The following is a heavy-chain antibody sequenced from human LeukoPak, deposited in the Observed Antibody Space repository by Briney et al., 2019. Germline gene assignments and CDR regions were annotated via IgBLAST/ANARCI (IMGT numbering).Heavy chain of an antibody. CDR2: IKQDGSEK. V-gene: IGHV3-7*01. CDR1: GFSLCSYW. CDR3: AKYCGGDCDQGAFDI. J-gene: IGHJ3*02. D-gene: IGHD2-21*01. Sequence: GGSLRLSRAASGFSLCSYWMSWVRQAPGKGLEWVANIKQDGSEKYYVDSVKGRFTISRDNAKNSLHLQMNSLRAEDTAVYYCAKYCGGDCDQGAFDIWGQGTMVTVSS.